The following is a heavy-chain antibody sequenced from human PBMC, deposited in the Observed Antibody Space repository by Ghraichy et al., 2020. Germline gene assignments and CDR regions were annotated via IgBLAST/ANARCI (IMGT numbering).Heavy chain of an antibody. J-gene: IGHJ4*02. Sequence: GGSLRLSCAASGFTFSSYSMNWVRQARGKGLEWVSSISSSSSYIYYADSVKGRFTISRENAKNSLYLQMNSLRAEDTGVYYCANSGSGYSSGLRYGGQGTMVTVSS. CDR3: ANSGSGYSSGLRY. CDR2: ISSSSSYI. CDR1: GFTFSSYS. V-gene: IGHV3-21*01. D-gene: IGHD6-19*01.